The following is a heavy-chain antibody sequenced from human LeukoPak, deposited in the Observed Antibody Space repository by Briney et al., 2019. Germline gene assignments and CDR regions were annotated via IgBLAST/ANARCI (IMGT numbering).Heavy chain of an antibody. CDR1: GYTFTSYD. Sequence: ASVKVSCKASGYTFTSYDIKWVRQATGQGLEWMGRMNPNSGNTGYAQKFQGRVTMTRNTSISTAYMELSSLTSEDTAVYDCARRGKGLGYYMDVWGKGTTVTISS. D-gene: IGHD3-16*01. CDR3: ARRGKGLGYYMDV. J-gene: IGHJ6*03. V-gene: IGHV1-8*01. CDR2: MNPNSGNT.